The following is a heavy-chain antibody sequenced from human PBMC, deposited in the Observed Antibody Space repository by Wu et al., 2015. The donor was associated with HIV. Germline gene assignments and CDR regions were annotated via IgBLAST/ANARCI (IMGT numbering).Heavy chain of an antibody. CDR1: GGTFSSYA. V-gene: IGHV1-69*05. Sequence: QVQLVQSGAEVKKPGSSVKVSCKASGGTFSSYAISWVRQAPGQGLEWMGGIIPIFGTANYAQKFQGRVTITTDESTSTAYMELSSLRSEDTAVYYCARVVEVPAAKTYWYFDLWGLAPWSLSPQ. CDR3: ARVVEVPAAKTYWYFDL. D-gene: IGHD2-2*01. J-gene: IGHJ2*01. CDR2: IIPIFGTA.